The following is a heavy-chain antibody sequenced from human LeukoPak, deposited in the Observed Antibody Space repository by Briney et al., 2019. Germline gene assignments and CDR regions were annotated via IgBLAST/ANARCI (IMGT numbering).Heavy chain of an antibody. CDR2: ISGSGGST. J-gene: IGHJ1*01. V-gene: IGHV3-23*01. CDR1: GFTFSSYA. CDR3: AKGPYGGSYYVEYFQH. Sequence: GGSLRLSCAASGFTFSSYAVSWVRQAQGKGLEWVSSISGSGGSTYYADSVKGRFTISRDNSKNTLYLQMNSLRAEDTAVYYCAKGPYGGSYYVEYFQHWGQGTLVTVSS. D-gene: IGHD1-26*01.